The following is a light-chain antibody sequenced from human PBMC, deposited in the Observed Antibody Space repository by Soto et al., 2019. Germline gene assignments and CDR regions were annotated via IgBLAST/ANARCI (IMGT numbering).Light chain of an antibody. CDR2: GNS. J-gene: IGLJ2*01. Sequence: QLVLTQPPSVSGAPGQRVTISCTGSSSNIGAGYDVHWYQQLPGTAPKLLIYGNSNRPSGVPDRFSGSKSGTSASLAITGLQAEDEADYYCQSYDSSSGRVFGGGTKLTVL. V-gene: IGLV1-40*01. CDR1: SSNIGAGYD. CDR3: QSYDSSSGRV.